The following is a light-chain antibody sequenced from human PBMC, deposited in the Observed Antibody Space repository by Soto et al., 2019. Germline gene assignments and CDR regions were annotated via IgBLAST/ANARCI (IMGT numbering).Light chain of an antibody. CDR1: QSLRSSY. J-gene: IGKJ1*01. V-gene: IGKV3-20*01. CDR2: AES. CDR3: QKYDTSPRT. Sequence: EIVLTQAPGTLSLSPGESATLACRASQSLRSSYLAWYQQKTGQAPRILIYAESSRATGIPDRLSGSGSETDFTLTISRLEPEDSAVYYCQKYDTSPRTFGQGTKVDIK.